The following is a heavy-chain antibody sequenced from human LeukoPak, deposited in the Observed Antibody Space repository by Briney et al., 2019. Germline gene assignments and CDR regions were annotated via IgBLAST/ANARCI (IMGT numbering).Heavy chain of an antibody. V-gene: IGHV3-74*01. CDR2: VSSDGSST. Sequence: GGSLRLSCAASGFTFSSYSMNWVRQAPGKGLVWVSRVSSDGSSTSYADSVKGRFTISRDNAKNTLYLQMNSLKVEDTAVYYCAKYYASGTYAVDYWGQGTLVTVSS. CDR1: GFTFSSYS. D-gene: IGHD3-10*01. J-gene: IGHJ4*02. CDR3: AKYYASGTYAVDY.